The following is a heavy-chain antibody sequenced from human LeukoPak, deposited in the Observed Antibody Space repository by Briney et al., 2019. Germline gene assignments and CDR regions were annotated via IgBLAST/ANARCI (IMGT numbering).Heavy chain of an antibody. D-gene: IGHD5-18*01. Sequence: GGSLRLSCAASGFTFSSYAMHGVRQAPGKGLEWVAVIWYDGTNKYYADSVKGRFTISRDNSKKTLYLQVNSLRAEDTAVYYCAKDPSGGYNYAFKYYAMDVWGQGTTVTVSS. CDR1: GFTFSSYA. J-gene: IGHJ6*02. CDR2: IWYDGTNK. V-gene: IGHV3-30*02. CDR3: AKDPSGGYNYAFKYYAMDV.